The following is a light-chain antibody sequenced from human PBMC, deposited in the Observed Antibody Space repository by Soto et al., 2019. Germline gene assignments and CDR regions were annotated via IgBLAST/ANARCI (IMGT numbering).Light chain of an antibody. J-gene: IGKJ2*01. CDR3: QQRSNWPRT. CDR2: DAS. V-gene: IGKV3-11*01. Sequence: EIVLTQSPATLSLSPGERATLSCRASQSVNSFLAWYQQKPGQAPRLLIYDASKRATGIPARFSGSGSGTDFSLTISSLEPEDFAIYYCQQRSNWPRTFGQGTKLEIK. CDR1: QSVNSF.